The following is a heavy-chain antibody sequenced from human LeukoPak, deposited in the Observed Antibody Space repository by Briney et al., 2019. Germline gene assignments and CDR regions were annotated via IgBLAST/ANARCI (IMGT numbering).Heavy chain of an antibody. D-gene: IGHD3-22*01. CDR3: ARDSWARYHYDSSDY. V-gene: IGHV7-4-1*02. Sequence: ASVKVSCKASGYTFTSYDINWVRQAPGQGLEWMGWINTNTGNPTYAQGFTGRFVFSLDTSVSTAYLQISSLKAEDTAVYYCARDSWARYHYDSSDYWGQGTLVTVSS. J-gene: IGHJ4*02. CDR1: GYTFTSYD. CDR2: INTNTGNP.